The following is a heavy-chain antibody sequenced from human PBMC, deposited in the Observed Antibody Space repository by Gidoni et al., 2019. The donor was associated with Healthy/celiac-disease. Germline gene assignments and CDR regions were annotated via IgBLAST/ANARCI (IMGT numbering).Heavy chain of an antibody. CDR2: ISSSSSYI. Sequence: EVQLVESGGGLVKPGGSLRLSCAASGFTFSSYSMNWVRQAPGKGLEWVSSISSSSSYIYYADSVKGRFTISRDNAKNSLYLQMNSLRAEDTAVYYCARDFPLDGSGSYYKLDYFDYWGQGTLVTVSS. CDR1: GFTFSSYS. D-gene: IGHD3-10*01. V-gene: IGHV3-21*01. J-gene: IGHJ4*02. CDR3: ARDFPLDGSGSYYKLDYFDY.